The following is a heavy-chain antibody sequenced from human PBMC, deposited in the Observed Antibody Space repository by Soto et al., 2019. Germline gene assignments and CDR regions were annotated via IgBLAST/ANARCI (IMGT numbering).Heavy chain of an antibody. CDR3: ARAPSEGRVGNWFES. J-gene: IGHJ5*01. V-gene: IGHV3-21*06. CDR2: ISSSTSYV. CDR1: GFTFSRYG. Sequence: EVQLVESGGGMVKPGGSLRLSCAASGFTFSRYGMNWLRQAPGKGLEWVASISSSTSYVYYADSVKGRFSTSRDNAKNILYLEMYALRSEDTASYYCARAPSEGRVGNWFESWGQGTLVTVSS.